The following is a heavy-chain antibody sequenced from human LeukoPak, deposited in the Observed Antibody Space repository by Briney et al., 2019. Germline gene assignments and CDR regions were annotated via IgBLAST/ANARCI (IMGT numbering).Heavy chain of an antibody. CDR2: IYYSGST. CDR3: AREYCSSTSCP. CDR1: GGSISSYY. V-gene: IGHV4-59*01. J-gene: IGHJ5*02. Sequence: PSGTLSLTCTVSGGSISSYYWSWIRQPPGKGLEWIGYIYYSGSTNYNPSLKSRVTISVDTSKNQFSLKLSSVTAADTAVYYCAREYCSSTSCPWGQGTLVTVSS. D-gene: IGHD2-2*01.